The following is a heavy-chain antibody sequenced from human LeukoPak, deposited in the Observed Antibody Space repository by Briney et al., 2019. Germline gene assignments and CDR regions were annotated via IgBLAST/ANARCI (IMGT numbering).Heavy chain of an antibody. Sequence: GGSLRLSCAASGFTFSSYSMNWVRQAPGKGLEWVSYISSSSGTIYYADSVKGRFTISRDNAKNSLYLQMNSLRAEDTAVYYCARGWTEYTSGWYDYWGQGTLVTVSS. D-gene: IGHD6-19*01. V-gene: IGHV3-48*01. CDR3: ARGWTEYTSGWYDY. CDR1: GFTFSSYS. J-gene: IGHJ4*02. CDR2: ISSSSGTI.